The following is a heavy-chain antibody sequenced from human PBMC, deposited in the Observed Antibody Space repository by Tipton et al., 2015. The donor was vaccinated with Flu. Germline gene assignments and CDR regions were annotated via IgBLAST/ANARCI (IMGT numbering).Heavy chain of an antibody. Sequence: LVQSSETLSLTCAVYGGSFSGYYWTWIRQPPGKGLEWIGEINHSGTTNYNPSLKSRVTVSVDTSKNQFSLKLRSVTAADTAVYYCARGSGDANTYFDSWGQGTLVTVSS. J-gene: IGHJ4*02. CDR3: ARGSGDANTYFDS. V-gene: IGHV4-34*01. CDR1: GGSFSGYY. D-gene: IGHD5-12*01. CDR2: INHSGTT.